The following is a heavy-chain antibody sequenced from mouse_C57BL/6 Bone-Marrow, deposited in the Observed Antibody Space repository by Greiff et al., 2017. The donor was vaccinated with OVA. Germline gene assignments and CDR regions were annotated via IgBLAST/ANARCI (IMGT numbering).Heavy chain of an antibody. V-gene: IGHV1-47*01. CDR1: GYTFTTYP. CDR3: ARRGYSSSNYAMDY. D-gene: IGHD1-1*01. Sequence: QVQLKQSGAELVKPGASVKMSCKASGYTFTTYPIEWMKQNHGKSLEWIGNFHPYNDDTKYNEKFKGKATLTLEKSSSTVYLELSRLTSDDSAVYYCARRGYSSSNYAMDYWGQGTSVTVSS. J-gene: IGHJ4*01. CDR2: FHPYNDDT.